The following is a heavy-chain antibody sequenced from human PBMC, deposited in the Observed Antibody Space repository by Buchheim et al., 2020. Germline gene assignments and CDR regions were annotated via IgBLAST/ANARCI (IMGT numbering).Heavy chain of an antibody. J-gene: IGHJ4*02. CDR1: GFTFTTFW. CDR3: AREVRGHAYFDT. CDR2: INPDGSDR. Sequence: EVQLVESGGGLIQPGGSLRLSCAASGFTFTTFWMHWVRQVPGKGLMWVSRINPDGSDRSYAASVKGRFPISRDNAENTLYLQMNSLTVEDTGVYSCAREVRGHAYFDTWGQGT. V-gene: IGHV3-74*01.